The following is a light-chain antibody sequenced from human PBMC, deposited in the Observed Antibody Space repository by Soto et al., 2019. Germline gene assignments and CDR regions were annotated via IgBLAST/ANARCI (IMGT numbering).Light chain of an antibody. CDR1: QSVSSIY. V-gene: IGKV3-20*01. CDR2: ATS. CDR3: QQYDSSSGT. Sequence: EIVLTQSPGTLSLSPGERATLSCRASQSVSSIYLGWFQQKPGQAPRLLIFATSSKATGVPDRFSGSESGTDFSLTISGVEHEDFAVYYCQQYDSSSGTFGQGTKVDIK. J-gene: IGKJ1*01.